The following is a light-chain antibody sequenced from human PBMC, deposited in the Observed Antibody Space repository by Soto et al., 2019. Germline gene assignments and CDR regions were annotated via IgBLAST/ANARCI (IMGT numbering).Light chain of an antibody. CDR1: SSNIGADFG. J-gene: IGLJ3*02. V-gene: IGLV1-40*01. Sequence: QAVVTQPPSVSGAPGQRVTISCAGSSSNIGADFGVHWYQQLPGAAPKLVIFVNTNRPSGVPDRFSGSKSGTSASLAITGLQAEDEADYYCQSYDRSLSGWVFGTGTKLTVL. CDR2: VNT. CDR3: QSYDRSLSGWV.